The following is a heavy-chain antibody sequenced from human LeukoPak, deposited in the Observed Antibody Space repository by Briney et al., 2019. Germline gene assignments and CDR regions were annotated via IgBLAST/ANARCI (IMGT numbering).Heavy chain of an antibody. D-gene: IGHD1-26*01. CDR1: GFIFGNAW. V-gene: IGHV3-15*07. Sequence: GGSLRLSCAASGFIFGNAWMNWVRQAPGKGLEWVGHIKSKIDGGTTEYAAPVKGRFTISRDDSKNTLYLQINSLKTEDTAVYYCAKDIIRFAPPSGGFDYWGQGTLVTVSS. CDR3: AKDIIRFAPPSGGFDY. CDR2: IKSKIDGGTT. J-gene: IGHJ4*02.